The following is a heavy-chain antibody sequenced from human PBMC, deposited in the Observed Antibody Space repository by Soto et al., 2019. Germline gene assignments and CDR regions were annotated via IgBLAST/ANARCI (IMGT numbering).Heavy chain of an antibody. CDR3: ARDPLPLTYEAYYIAY. D-gene: IGHD3-22*01. Sequence: QVQLVESGGGVVQPGGSLRLSCAASGFTFSSYSMPWVRQAPGKGLEWLAVISSDGSRTYYADSVRGLITTYRDNSKNTLYLQMNSLRPDDSAVYYFARDPLPLTYEAYYIAYWRQGAPVTVSS. V-gene: IGHV3-30-3*01. CDR2: ISSDGSRT. CDR1: GFTFSSYS. J-gene: IGHJ4*02.